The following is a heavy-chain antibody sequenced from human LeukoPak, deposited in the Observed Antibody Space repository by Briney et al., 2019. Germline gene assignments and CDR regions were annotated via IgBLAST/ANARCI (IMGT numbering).Heavy chain of an antibody. CDR3: ARDIAVAEGAFDI. CDR1: GDSVPRNSAA. Sequence: SQTLPLTCAISGDSVPRNSAAWNWIRQSPSRGLEWLGRTYYWSKWYNDYAVSVKSRITINPDTSKNQFSLQLNSVTPEDTAVYYCARDIAVAEGAFDIWGQGTMVTVSS. J-gene: IGHJ3*02. D-gene: IGHD6-19*01. V-gene: IGHV6-1*01. CDR2: TYYWSKWYN.